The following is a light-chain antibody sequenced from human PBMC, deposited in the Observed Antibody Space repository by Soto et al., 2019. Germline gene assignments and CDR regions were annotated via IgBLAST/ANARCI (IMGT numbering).Light chain of an antibody. V-gene: IGLV4-69*01. CDR2: LHSDGSH. CDR3: QSWDTGIRV. J-gene: IGLJ2*01. CDR1: SGHSSYA. Sequence: QLVLTQSPSASASLGTSVKLTCTLSSGHSSYATAWHQQQPEKGPRYLMKLHSDGSHNKGDGIPDRFSGSSSGAERYLTISSLQSEDEADYYCQSWDTGIRVFGGGTKLTVL.